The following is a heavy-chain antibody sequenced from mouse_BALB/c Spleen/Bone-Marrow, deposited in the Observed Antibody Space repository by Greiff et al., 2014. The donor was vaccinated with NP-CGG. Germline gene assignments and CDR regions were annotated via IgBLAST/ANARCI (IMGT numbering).Heavy chain of an antibody. CDR3: ARYYYGYYFDY. CDR2: IDPANGNT. V-gene: IGHV14-3*02. J-gene: IGHJ2*01. CDR1: GFNIKDTY. Sequence: VQLQQSGAELVKPGASVKLSCTASGFNIKDTYMHWVKQRPEQGLEWIGRIDPANGNTKYDPKFQGKATITADTSSNTAYLQLSSLTSENTAVYYCARYYYGYYFDYWGQGTTLTVSS. D-gene: IGHD1-2*01.